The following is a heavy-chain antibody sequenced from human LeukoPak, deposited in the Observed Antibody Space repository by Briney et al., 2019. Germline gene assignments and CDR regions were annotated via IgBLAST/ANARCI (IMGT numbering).Heavy chain of an antibody. CDR2: INHSGST. V-gene: IGHV4-34*01. D-gene: IGHD3-22*01. CDR3: ARGPFTMMASRRSYFDY. Sequence: SETLSLTCAVYGGSFSGYYWGWIRQPPGKGLEWIGEINHSGSTNYNPSLKSRVTISLDTSRNQFSLRLSSVTAADAAVYYCARGPFTMMASRRSYFDYWGQGTLVTVSS. CDR1: GGSFSGYY. J-gene: IGHJ4*02.